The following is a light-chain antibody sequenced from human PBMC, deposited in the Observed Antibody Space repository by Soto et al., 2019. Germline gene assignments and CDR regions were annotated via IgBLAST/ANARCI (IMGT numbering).Light chain of an antibody. CDR1: QSIRRW. CDR3: EQYNSYWVT. CDR2: KAS. Sequence: DIRMTQSPSTLSASVGDRVTITCRASQSIRRWLAWYQEKPGKAPKLLVYKASNLERGVPSRSSDSGSETKFHLAVSSLEPEDFATYYCEQYNSYWVTFGQETKLEI. V-gene: IGKV1-5*03. J-gene: IGKJ2*01.